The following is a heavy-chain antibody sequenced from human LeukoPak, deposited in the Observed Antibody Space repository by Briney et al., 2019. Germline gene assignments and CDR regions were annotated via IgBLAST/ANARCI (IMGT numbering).Heavy chain of an antibody. D-gene: IGHD3-10*01. CDR3: VTMVRGGVFDY. CDR2: IYYSGST. CDR1: GGSISSSNHY. V-gene: IGHV4-30-4*08. J-gene: IGHJ4*02. Sequence: SETLSLTCTVSGGSISSSNHYWAWIRQPPGKGLEWIGYIYYSGSTSYNPSLKSRVTISVDKSKNQFSLKLSSVTAADSAVYYCVTMVRGGVFDYWGPGALVTVSS.